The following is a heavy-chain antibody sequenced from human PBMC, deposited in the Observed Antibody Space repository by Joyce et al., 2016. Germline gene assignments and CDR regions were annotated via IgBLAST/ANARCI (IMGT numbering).Heavy chain of an antibody. V-gene: IGHV1-8*01. Sequence: QVQLVQSGAEVKKPGASVKVSFKASGYTFTNFDINWVRQAPGQGLEWLGWRTPNRGNTGYAQNFQGRVTMTRDTSISTAYMELSSLRSEDTAMYFCARNKYGTGDFDFWGQGTPVTVSS. CDR2: RTPNRGNT. CDR1: GYTFTNFD. J-gene: IGHJ4*02. CDR3: ARNKYGTGDFDF. D-gene: IGHD7-27*01.